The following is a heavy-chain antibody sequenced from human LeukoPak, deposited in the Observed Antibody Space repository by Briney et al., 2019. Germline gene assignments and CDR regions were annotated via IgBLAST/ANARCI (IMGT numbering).Heavy chain of an antibody. V-gene: IGHV4-59*01. Sequence: SETLSLTCSVSGGSISSYYWSWIRQPPGKGLEWIGYIDYSGSTNYNPSLKSRIIISVDTSKSQFSLKLTSVTAADTAVYYCARDAEAAAAIDYWGQGTLVTVSS. CDR1: GGSISSYY. D-gene: IGHD6-13*01. CDR3: ARDAEAAAAIDY. CDR2: IDYSGST. J-gene: IGHJ4*02.